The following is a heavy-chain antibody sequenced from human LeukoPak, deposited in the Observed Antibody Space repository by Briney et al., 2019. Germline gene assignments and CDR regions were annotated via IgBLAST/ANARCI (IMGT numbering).Heavy chain of an antibody. CDR3: ARGVNLILYSSGLVLGY. CDR2: ISAYNGNT. CDR1: GYTFTSYG. Sequence: ASVKFSCKASGYTFTSYGISWVRQAPGQGLEWMGWISAYNGNTNYAQKLQGRVTMTTDTSTSTAYMELRSLRSDDTAVYYCARGVNLILYSSGLVLGYWGQGTLVTVSS. J-gene: IGHJ4*02. V-gene: IGHV1-18*01. D-gene: IGHD6-19*01.